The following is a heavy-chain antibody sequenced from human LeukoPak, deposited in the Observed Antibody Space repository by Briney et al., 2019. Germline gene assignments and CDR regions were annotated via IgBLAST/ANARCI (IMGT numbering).Heavy chain of an antibody. CDR3: ARDGSIVVVPAAISWFDP. J-gene: IGHJ5*02. D-gene: IGHD2-2*02. Sequence: ASVKVSCKASGYTFTGYYMHWVRQAPGQGLEWMGWINPNSGCTNYAQKFQGRVTMTRDTSISTAYMELSRLRSDDTAVYYCARDGSIVVVPAAISWFDPWGQGTLVTVSS. CDR2: INPNSGCT. CDR1: GYTFTGYY. V-gene: IGHV1-2*02.